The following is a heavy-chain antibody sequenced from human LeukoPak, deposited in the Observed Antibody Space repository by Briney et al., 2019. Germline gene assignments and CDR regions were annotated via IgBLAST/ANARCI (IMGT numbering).Heavy chain of an antibody. V-gene: IGHV4-31*03. CDR1: GGSISSGGYY. CDR3: ARGLTSSYYYDSSGYYFYFDY. Sequence: PSETLSLTCTVSGGSISSGGYYWSWIRQHPGKGLEWIGYIYYSGSTYYNPSLKSRVTISVDTSKNQFSLKLSSVTAADTAVYYCARGLTSSYYYDSSGYYFYFDYWGQGTLVTVSS. CDR2: IYYSGST. D-gene: IGHD3-22*01. J-gene: IGHJ4*02.